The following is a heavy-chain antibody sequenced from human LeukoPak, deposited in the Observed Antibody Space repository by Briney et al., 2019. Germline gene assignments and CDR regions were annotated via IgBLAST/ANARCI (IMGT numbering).Heavy chain of an antibody. CDR2: ISYDGSNK. J-gene: IGHJ6*02. CDR3: ARDLQGYCSSTSCYNEAYYYYYGMDV. D-gene: IGHD2-2*02. CDR1: GFTFSSYA. V-gene: IGHV3-30-3*01. Sequence: GGSLRFSCAASGFTFSSYAMHWVRQAPGKGLEWVAFISYDGSNKYYADSVKGRFTISRDDSKNTLFLQMNSLRAEDTAVYYCARDLQGYCSSTSCYNEAYYYYYGMDVWGQGTTVTVSS.